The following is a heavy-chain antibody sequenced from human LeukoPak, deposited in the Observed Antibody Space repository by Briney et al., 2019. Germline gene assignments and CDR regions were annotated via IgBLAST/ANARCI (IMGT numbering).Heavy chain of an antibody. D-gene: IGHD7-27*01. CDR1: RGSISNYY. J-gene: IGHJ4*02. Sequence: PSETLSLTCTVSRGSISNYYWGWIRQPPGKGLEWIGFFSYSGCTNYNPSLKSRVTISVDTSKNQFSLKLTSVTAADTAVYYCARDGPGDVGFDYWGQGTLVTVSS. CDR2: FSYSGCT. V-gene: IGHV4-59*01. CDR3: ARDGPGDVGFDY.